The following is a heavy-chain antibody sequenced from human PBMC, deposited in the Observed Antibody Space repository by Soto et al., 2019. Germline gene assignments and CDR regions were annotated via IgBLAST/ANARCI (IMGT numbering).Heavy chain of an antibody. CDR2: ISWDGGKT. Sequence: EVQLVESGGGVVQPGGSLRLSCAASGFTFDDYTMHWVRQAPGKSLEWVSLISWDGGKTYYADSVKGRFTISRDNSKNSLHLQMNSLTTEDSASYYCAKDRAAVTGAYYYYAMDVWGQGTTVTVSS. CDR1: GFTFDDYT. CDR3: AKDRAAVTGAYYYYAMDV. V-gene: IGHV3-43*01. D-gene: IGHD6-19*01. J-gene: IGHJ6*02.